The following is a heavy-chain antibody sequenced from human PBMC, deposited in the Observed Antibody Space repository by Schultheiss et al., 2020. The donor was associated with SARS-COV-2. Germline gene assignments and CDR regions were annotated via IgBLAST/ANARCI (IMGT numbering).Heavy chain of an antibody. Sequence: GGSLRLSCAASGFTFSSYGMHWVRQVPGKGLEWVAGISWNSGSIGYADSVKGRFTISRDNAKNSLYLQMNSLRAEDMALYYCASSTIFGVVIPLDVWGKGTTVTVSS. D-gene: IGHD3-3*01. V-gene: IGHV3-9*03. CDR2: ISWNSGSI. CDR1: GFTFSSYG. CDR3: ASSTIFGVVIPLDV. J-gene: IGHJ6*04.